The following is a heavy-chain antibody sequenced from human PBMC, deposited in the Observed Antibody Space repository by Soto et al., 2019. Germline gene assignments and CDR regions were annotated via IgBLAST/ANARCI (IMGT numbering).Heavy chain of an antibody. J-gene: IGHJ4*02. CDR3: ARGYSYGHYYFDY. D-gene: IGHD5-18*01. CDR1: GGSISSYY. Sequence: QVQLQESGPGLVKPSETLSLTCTVSGGSISSYYWSWIRQPPGKGLEWIGYIYYSGSTNYNPSLKRRVTISVDTSKNQFSLKLSSVTAADTAVYYCARGYSYGHYYFDYWGQGTLVTVSS. CDR2: IYYSGST. V-gene: IGHV4-59*01.